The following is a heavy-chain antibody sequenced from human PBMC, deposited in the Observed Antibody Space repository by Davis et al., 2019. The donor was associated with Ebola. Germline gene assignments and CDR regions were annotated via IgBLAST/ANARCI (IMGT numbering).Heavy chain of an antibody. CDR3: ARVLSWGAVTTS. V-gene: IGHV1-69*06. Sequence: SVKVSCKASGGTFSSYAISWVRQAPGQGLEWMGGIIPIFGTANYAQKFQGRVTITADKSTSTAYMELSSLRSEDTAVYFCARVLSWGAVTTSWGQGTLVTVSS. CDR2: IIPIFGTA. CDR1: GGTFSSYA. D-gene: IGHD4-17*01. J-gene: IGHJ5*02.